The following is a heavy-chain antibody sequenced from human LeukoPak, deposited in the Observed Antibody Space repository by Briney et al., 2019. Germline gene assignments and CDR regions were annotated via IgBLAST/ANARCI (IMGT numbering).Heavy chain of an antibody. V-gene: IGHV5-51*01. CDR1: GYSFTSYW. CDR2: IYPGDSDT. Sequence: GESLKISCKGSGYSFTSYWIGWVRQMPGKGLEWMGIIYPGDSDTRYSPSFQGQVTISADKSISTAYLQWSSLKASDTAMYHCARLYKAYDILTGYYKDYFDYWGQGTLVTVSS. D-gene: IGHD3-9*01. CDR3: ARLYKAYDILTGYYKDYFDY. J-gene: IGHJ4*02.